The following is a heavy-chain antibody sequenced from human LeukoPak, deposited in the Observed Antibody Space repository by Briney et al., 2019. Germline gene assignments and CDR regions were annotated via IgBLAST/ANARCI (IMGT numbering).Heavy chain of an antibody. CDR1: GGSFSGYY. J-gene: IGHJ4*02. CDR3: ARDGGYSGSYSDY. CDR2: IYTSGST. V-gene: IGHV4-4*07. Sequence: SETLSLTCAVYGGSFSGYYWSWIRQPAGKGLEWIGRIYTSGSTNYNPSLKSRVTMSVDTSKNQFSLKLSSVTAADTAVYYCARDGGYSGSYSDYWGQGTLVTVSS. D-gene: IGHD1-26*01.